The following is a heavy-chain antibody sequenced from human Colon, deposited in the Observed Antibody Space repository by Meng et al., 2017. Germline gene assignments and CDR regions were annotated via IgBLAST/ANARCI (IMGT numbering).Heavy chain of an antibody. CDR2: IYYSGST. D-gene: IGHD4-17*01. CDR3: ARGPTTYFDY. Sequence: QVALQEWGPGLVKPSQTLSRTCTVSGGSISSVDYYWSWIRQPPGKGLEWIGYIYYSGSTYYIPSLKSRVTISVDTSKNQFSLKLSSVTAADTAVYYCARGPTTYFDYWGQGTLVTVSS. J-gene: IGHJ4*02. V-gene: IGHV4-30-4*01. CDR1: GGSISSVDYY.